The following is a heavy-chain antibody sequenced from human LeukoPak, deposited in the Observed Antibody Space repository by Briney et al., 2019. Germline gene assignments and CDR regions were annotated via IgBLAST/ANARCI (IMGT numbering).Heavy chain of an antibody. Sequence: SETLSLTCAVYGGSFSGYYWSWIRQPPGKGLEWIGEINHSGSTNYNPSLKSRVTISVDTSKNQFSLKLSSVTAADTAVYYCAREWWLRFDYWGQGTLVTVSS. CDR1: GGSFSGYY. CDR3: AREWWLRFDY. J-gene: IGHJ4*02. V-gene: IGHV4-34*01. CDR2: INHSGST. D-gene: IGHD5-12*01.